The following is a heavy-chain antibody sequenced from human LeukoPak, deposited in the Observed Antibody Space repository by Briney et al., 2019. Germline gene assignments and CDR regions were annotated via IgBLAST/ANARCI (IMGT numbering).Heavy chain of an antibody. CDR2: INPSGGST. CDR1: GYTFTSYY. J-gene: IGHJ5*02. D-gene: IGHD7-27*01. Sequence: ASVKVSCKASGYTFTSYYMHWVRQAPGQGLEWMGIINPSGGSTSYAQKFQGRVTITRDMSTSTVYMELSSLRSEGTAVYYCASQSSAGEWFDPWGQGTLVTVSS. CDR3: ASQSSAGEWFDP. V-gene: IGHV1-46*01.